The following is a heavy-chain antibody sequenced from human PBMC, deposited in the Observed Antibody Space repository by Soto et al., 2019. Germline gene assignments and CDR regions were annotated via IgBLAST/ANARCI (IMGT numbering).Heavy chain of an antibody. CDR2: IWYDGSNK. D-gene: IGHD2-21*02. V-gene: IGHV3-33*01. Sequence: GGSLRLSCAASGFTFSSYGMHWVRQAPGKGLEWVAVIWYDGSNKYYADSVKGRFTISRDNSKNTLYLQMNSLRAEDTAVYYCGRDQEVVTAIRLGAFAMGGKGKLVT. J-gene: IGHJ3*02. CDR3: GRDQEVVTAIRLGAFAM. CDR1: GFTFSSYG.